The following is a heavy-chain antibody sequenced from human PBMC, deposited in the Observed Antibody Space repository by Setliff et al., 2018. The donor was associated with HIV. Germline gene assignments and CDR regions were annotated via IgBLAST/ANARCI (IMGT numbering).Heavy chain of an antibody. Sequence: SETLSLTCTVSGGSINSGGYYWSWIRQHPGKGLEWIASIHHSGSTWYNPSLKSRVTISADMSKNQFSLKLFSVTAADTAVYFCARQKVRDCTPTTCQVYFDPWGQGTLVTVSS. CDR2: IHHSGST. J-gene: IGHJ5*02. V-gene: IGHV4-39*01. CDR3: ARQKVRDCTPTTCQVYFDP. CDR1: GGSINSGGYY. D-gene: IGHD2-8*01.